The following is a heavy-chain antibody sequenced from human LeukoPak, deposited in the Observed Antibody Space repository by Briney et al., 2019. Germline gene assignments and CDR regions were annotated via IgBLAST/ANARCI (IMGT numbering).Heavy chain of an antibody. D-gene: IGHD6-19*01. CDR2: ISYDGSNK. J-gene: IGHJ6*02. CDR3: AKVEIAVAGYYYYGMDV. CDR1: GFTFSSYG. Sequence: GGSLRLSCAASGFTFSSYGMHWVRQAAGKGLEWVAVISYDGSNKYYADSVKGRFTISRDNSKNTLYLQMNSLRAEDTAVYYCAKVEIAVAGYYYYGMDVWGQGTLVTVSS. V-gene: IGHV3-30*18.